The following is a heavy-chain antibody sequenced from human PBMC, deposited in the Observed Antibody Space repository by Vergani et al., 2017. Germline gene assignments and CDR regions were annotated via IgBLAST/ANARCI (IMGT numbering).Heavy chain of an antibody. Sequence: QVQLQQWGAGLLKPSETLSLTCAVYGGSFSGYYWSWIRQPPGKGLEWIGEIYHSGSTNYNPSLKSRVTISVDKSKNQFSLKLSSVTAADTAVYYCARDGVAGTGFDYWGQGTLVTVSS. CDR2: IYHSGST. CDR1: GGSFSGYY. V-gene: IGHV4-34*01. J-gene: IGHJ4*02. D-gene: IGHD6-19*01. CDR3: ARDGVAGTGFDY.